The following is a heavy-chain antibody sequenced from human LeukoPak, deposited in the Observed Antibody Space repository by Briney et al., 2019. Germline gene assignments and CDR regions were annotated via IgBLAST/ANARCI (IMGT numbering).Heavy chain of an antibody. V-gene: IGHV3-30*18. D-gene: IGHD3-10*01. CDR2: ISYEGGTQ. CDR1: GFRFSSYG. CDR3: AKEGTPQVSTWYDL. J-gene: IGHJ5*02. Sequence: SGGSLRLSCAASGFRFSSYGVHCVRQAPGKGLEWVAVISYEGGTQHYADSVKGRFIISRDNPRNTLYLQMNILRTEDTAVYYCAKEGTPQVSTWYDLWGQGTQVIVSS.